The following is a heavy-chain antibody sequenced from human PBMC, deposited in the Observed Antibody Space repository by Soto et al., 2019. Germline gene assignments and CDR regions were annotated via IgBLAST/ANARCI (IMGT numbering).Heavy chain of an antibody. J-gene: IGHJ6*02. D-gene: IGHD2-2*01. CDR3: ASGYIVVVPAAIYYYRMDV. V-gene: IGHV1-18*04. Sequence: ASVKVSCKASGYTFTSYGISWVRQAPGQGLEWMGWISAYNGNTNYAQKLQGRVTMTTDTSTSTAYMELRSLRSDDTAVYYCASGYIVVVPAAIYYYRMDVWGQGTTVTVSS. CDR2: ISAYNGNT. CDR1: GYTFTSYG.